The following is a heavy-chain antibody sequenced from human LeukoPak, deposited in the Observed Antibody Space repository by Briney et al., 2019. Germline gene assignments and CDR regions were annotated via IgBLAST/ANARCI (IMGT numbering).Heavy chain of an antibody. J-gene: IGHJ4*02. D-gene: IGHD5/OR15-5a*01. Sequence: SETLSLTCTVSGGSISTGTYYWGWIRQSPGKGLEWIGNIYYAGATYYNPSLNSRVTISIDTSKNQFSLKLSSVTAADTAVYYCASHVSVSLFRVLAYFDYWGQGTLVTVSS. CDR3: ASHVSVSLFRVLAYFDY. CDR1: GGSISTGTYY. V-gene: IGHV4-39*07. CDR2: IYYAGAT.